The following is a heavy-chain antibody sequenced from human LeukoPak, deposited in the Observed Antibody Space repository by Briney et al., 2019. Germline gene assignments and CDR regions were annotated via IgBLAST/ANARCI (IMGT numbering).Heavy chain of an antibody. D-gene: IGHD6-19*01. CDR3: ARFWYSSGWEREPAGLD. V-gene: IGHV1-69*05. J-gene: IGHJ4*02. CDR1: GGTFSSYA. Sequence: SVKVSCKASGGTFSSYAISWVRQAPGQGLEWMGRIIPIFGTANYAQKFQGRVTITTDESTSTAYMELSSLRSEDTAVYYCARFWYSSGWEREPAGLDWGQGTLVTVSS. CDR2: IIPIFGTA.